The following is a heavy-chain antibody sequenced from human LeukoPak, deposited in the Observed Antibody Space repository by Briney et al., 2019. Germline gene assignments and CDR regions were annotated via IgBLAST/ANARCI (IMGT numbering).Heavy chain of an antibody. J-gene: IGHJ3*02. V-gene: IGHV3-66*01. CDR1: GFTVSSNY. CDR3: ARETGYCSSTSCYAAFDI. CDR2: IYSGGST. D-gene: IGHD2-2*01. Sequence: GGSLRLSCAASGFTVSSNYMSWVRQAPGKGLEWFSVIYSGGSTYYADSVKGRFTISRDNSKNTLYLQMNSLRAEDTAVYYCARETGYCSSTSCYAAFDIWGQGTMVTVSS.